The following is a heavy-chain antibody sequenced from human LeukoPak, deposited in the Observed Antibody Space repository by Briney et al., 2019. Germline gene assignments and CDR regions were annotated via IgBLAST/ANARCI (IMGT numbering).Heavy chain of an antibody. CDR1: GGSISSYY. J-gene: IGHJ4*02. CDR2: IYYSGST. V-gene: IGHV4-59*01. CDR3: ARSRGGLDYVWRSYVFDY. Sequence: SETLSLTCTVSGGSISSYYWSWIRQPPGKGLEWIGYIYYSGSTNYNPSLKSRVTISVDTSKNQFSLKLSSVTAADTAVYYCARSRGGLDYVWRSYVFDYWGKGTLVTVSS. D-gene: IGHD3-16*01.